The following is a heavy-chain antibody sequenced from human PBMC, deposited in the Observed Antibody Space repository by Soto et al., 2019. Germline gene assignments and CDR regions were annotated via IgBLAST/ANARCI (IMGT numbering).Heavy chain of an antibody. D-gene: IGHD3-16*01. CDR2: ITGYNGNT. J-gene: IGHJ6*02. CDR1: GYTFSTYG. CDR3: ARMGDVPYYYYGMDV. V-gene: IGHV1-18*01. Sequence: QVQLVQSGAEVKKPGASVKVSCKASGYTFSTYGISWVRQAPGQGLEWMGWITGYNGNTNYAPKLQGRITMTTDTSTTTAYMELRSLRSDDTAVYYCARMGDVPYYYYGMDVWGQGTTGTVSS.